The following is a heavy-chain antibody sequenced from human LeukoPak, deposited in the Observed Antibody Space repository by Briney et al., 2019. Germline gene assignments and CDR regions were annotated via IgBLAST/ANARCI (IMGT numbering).Heavy chain of an antibody. CDR1: GGSISSYY. CDR3: ARHLAAAGKVDY. J-gene: IGHJ4*02. V-gene: IGHV4-59*08. D-gene: IGHD6-13*01. Sequence: SETLSLTCTVSGGSISSYYWSWIRQPPGKGLEWIGYIYYSGSTNCNPSLKSRVTISVDTSKNQFSLKLSSVTAADTAVYYCARHLAAAGKVDYWGQGTLVTVSS. CDR2: IYYSGST.